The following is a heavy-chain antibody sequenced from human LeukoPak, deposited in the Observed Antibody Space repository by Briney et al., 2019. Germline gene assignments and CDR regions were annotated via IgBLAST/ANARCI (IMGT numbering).Heavy chain of an antibody. V-gene: IGHV4-59*11. D-gene: IGHD2-8*02. Sequence: SETLSLTCTVSGGSITSHYWNWIRQPPGKGLEWIGYIYYSGSTNYNPSLESRVTMSVDTSKNQFSLKVSSVTAADTALYYCARATTAYCAGGVCPNFDYWGQGTLITVPS. CDR1: GGSITSHY. CDR2: IYYSGST. J-gene: IGHJ4*02. CDR3: ARATTAYCAGGVCPNFDY.